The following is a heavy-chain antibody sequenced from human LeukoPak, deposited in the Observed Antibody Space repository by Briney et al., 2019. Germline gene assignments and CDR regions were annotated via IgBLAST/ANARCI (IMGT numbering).Heavy chain of an antibody. CDR2: IYFSGST. J-gene: IGHJ6*03. D-gene: IGHD1-26*01. CDR1: GGSISSSSYY. V-gene: IGHV4-39*07. CDR3: ATGKERDYFYMDV. Sequence: PSETLSLTCTVSGGSISSSSYYWGWIRQPPGKGLDWIGIIYFSGSTLYNPSLSSRVTISLDRSKNQVSLGLTSVTAADTAVYYCATGKERDYFYMDVWAKGTTVTVSS.